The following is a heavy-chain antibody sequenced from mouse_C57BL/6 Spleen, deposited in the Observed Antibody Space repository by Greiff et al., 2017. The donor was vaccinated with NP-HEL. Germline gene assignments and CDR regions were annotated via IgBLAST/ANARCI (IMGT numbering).Heavy chain of an antibody. D-gene: IGHD2-3*01. CDR2: ISSGSSTI. CDR1: GFTFSDYG. CDR3: ARFYDALYYFDY. V-gene: IGHV5-17*01. J-gene: IGHJ2*01. Sequence: VQLKESGGGLVKPGGSLKLSCAASGFTFSDYGMHWVRQAPEKGLEWVAYISSGSSTIYYADTVKGRFTISRDNAKNTLFLQMTSLRSEDTAMYYCARFYDALYYFDYWGQGTTLTVSS.